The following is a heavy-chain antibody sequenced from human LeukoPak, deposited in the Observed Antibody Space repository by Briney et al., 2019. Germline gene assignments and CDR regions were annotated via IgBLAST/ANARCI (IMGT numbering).Heavy chain of an antibody. J-gene: IGHJ5*02. D-gene: IGHD6-25*01. CDR3: AAASRSNWFDP. CDR2: IIPILGIA. V-gene: IGHV1-69*10. CDR1: GGTFSSYT. Sequence: SVKVSCKASGGTFSSYTISWVRQAPGQGLEWMGGIIPILGIANYVQKFQGRVTITADKSTSTAYMELSSLRSEDTAVYYCAAASRSNWFDPWGQGTLVTVSS.